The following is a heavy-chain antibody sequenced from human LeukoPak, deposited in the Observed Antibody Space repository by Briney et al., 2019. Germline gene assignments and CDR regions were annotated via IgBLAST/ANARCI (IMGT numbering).Heavy chain of an antibody. D-gene: IGHD3-22*01. CDR2: IYTSGST. V-gene: IGHV4-61*02. CDR1: GGSISSGSYY. CDR3: ARVTYYYDSSGYPKGGYYFDY. Sequence: SETLSPTCTVSGGSISSGSYYWSWIRQPAGKGLEWIGRIYTSGSTNYNPSLKSRVTISVDTSKNQFSLKLSSVTAADTAVYYCARVTYYYDSSGYPKGGYYFDYWGQGTLVTVSS. J-gene: IGHJ4*02.